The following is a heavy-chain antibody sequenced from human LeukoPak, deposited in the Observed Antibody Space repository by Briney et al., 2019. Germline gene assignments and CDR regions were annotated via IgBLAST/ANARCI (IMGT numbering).Heavy chain of an antibody. CDR1: GGSISRGGYS. V-gene: IGHV4-30-2*01. Sequence: PSQTLSLTCAVSGGSISRGGYSWSWIRQPPGKGLEWIGYIYHSGSTYYNPSLKSRVTISVDRSKNQFSLKLSSVTAADTAVYYCARGPYDFWSGYYLNYLDYWGQGTLVTVSS. J-gene: IGHJ4*02. CDR3: ARGPYDFWSGYYLNYLDY. D-gene: IGHD3-3*01. CDR2: IYHSGST.